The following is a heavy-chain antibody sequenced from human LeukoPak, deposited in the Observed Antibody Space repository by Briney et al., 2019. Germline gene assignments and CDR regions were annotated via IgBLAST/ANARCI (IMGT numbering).Heavy chain of an antibody. V-gene: IGHV3-15*01. J-gene: IGHJ4*02. Sequence: GGSLRLSCVVSGLTFSDAWMNWVRQAPGKGLEWVGRIKSKTNGGTTEYAAPVKGRFAISRDDSRNTLYLQMNSLKTEDTAVYYCATGGIVVVPTAPWAGFDYWGQGTPVTVSS. D-gene: IGHD2-2*01. CDR2: IKSKTNGGTT. CDR1: GLTFSDAW. CDR3: ATGGIVVVPTAPWAGFDY.